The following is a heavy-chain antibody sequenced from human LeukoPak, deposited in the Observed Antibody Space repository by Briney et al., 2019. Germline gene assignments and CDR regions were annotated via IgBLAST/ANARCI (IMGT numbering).Heavy chain of an antibody. CDR1: GFTFSSYD. Sequence: PGGSLRLSCAVSGFTFSSYDMNWVRQAPGKGLEWVSSISSSSNYIHYADSVKGRFTISRDNAKNSLYLQMNSLSAEDTAVYFCARGTLGAWGWWGQGTLVTVSA. CDR3: ARGTLGAWGW. J-gene: IGHJ4*02. V-gene: IGHV3-21*01. CDR2: ISSSSNYI. D-gene: IGHD6-19*01.